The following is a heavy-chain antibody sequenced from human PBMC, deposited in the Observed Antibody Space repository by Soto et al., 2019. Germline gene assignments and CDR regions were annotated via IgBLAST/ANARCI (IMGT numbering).Heavy chain of an antibody. J-gene: IGHJ6*03. V-gene: IGHV3-64*01. CDR1: GFIFSSYA. CDR2: ISTDGGTT. D-gene: IGHD6-6*01. Sequence: GGSLRLSCAASGFIFSSYAFHWVRQAPGKGLEYVSSISTDGGTTYYVNSVKGRFTISRDNSKSTLYLQMGSLRAEDMAVYYCARDWTSSGGYYYYYVNVWGKGTTVTVSS. CDR3: ARDWTSSGGYYYYYVNV.